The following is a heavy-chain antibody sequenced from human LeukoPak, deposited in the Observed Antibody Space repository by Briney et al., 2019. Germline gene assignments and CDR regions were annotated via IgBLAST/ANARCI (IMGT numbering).Heavy chain of an antibody. Sequence: GGSLRLSCAASGFIFSSYWMSWVRQAPGKGLEWVANIKQDGSEKYYVDSVKGRFTIPRDNAKNSLYLQMNSLRAEDTAVYYCARGDRSADYGDYGLQYFQHWGQGTLVTVSS. CDR2: IKQDGSEK. J-gene: IGHJ1*01. CDR1: GFIFSSYW. V-gene: IGHV3-7*01. CDR3: ARGDRSADYGDYGLQYFQH. D-gene: IGHD4-17*01.